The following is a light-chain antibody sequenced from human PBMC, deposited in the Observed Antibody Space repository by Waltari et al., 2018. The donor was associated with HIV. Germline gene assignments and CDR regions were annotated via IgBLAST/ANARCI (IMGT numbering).Light chain of an antibody. Sequence: SYELTQPPSVSVSPGQTASITCYGDKLGDKYACWYQQKPGQSPVMGMYQDSERPSGIPERFSGSNSGNTATLTISGTHAMDEADYYCQAWDNTTAVFCGGTKLTVL. CDR3: QAWDNTTAV. J-gene: IGLJ2*01. V-gene: IGLV3-1*01. CDR2: QDS. CDR1: KLGDKY.